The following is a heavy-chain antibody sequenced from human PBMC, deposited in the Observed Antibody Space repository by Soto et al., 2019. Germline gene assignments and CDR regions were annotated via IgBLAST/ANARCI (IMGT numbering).Heavy chain of an antibody. CDR1: GFTFGTYA. V-gene: IGHV3-23*01. CDR3: AKGSSSSRPYYFDY. J-gene: IGHJ4*02. Sequence: EVQVLESGGGLVQPGGSLRLSCAASGFTFGTYAMSWVRQAPGKGLEWVSAISGSGGSTYYADSVKGRFTISRDNSKTAVYLQMNSLRADDTAVYYCAKGSSSSRPYYFDYWGQGSLVTVSS. CDR2: ISGSGGST. D-gene: IGHD6-19*01.